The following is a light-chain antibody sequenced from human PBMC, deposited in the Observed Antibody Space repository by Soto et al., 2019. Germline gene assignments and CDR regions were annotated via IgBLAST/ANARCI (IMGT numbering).Light chain of an antibody. CDR3: QQRNNWPPGIT. CDR2: WAS. J-gene: IGKJ5*01. CDR1: QSVLYTSYNKNL. V-gene: IGKV4-1*01. Sequence: DIVMTQSPDSLAVSLGERATINCKSSQSVLYTSYNKNLLAWYQQKPGQPPKLLIYWASTRESGVPDRFSGSGSGTDFTLTISSLQAEDVAVYYCQQRNNWPPGITFGQGTRLDI.